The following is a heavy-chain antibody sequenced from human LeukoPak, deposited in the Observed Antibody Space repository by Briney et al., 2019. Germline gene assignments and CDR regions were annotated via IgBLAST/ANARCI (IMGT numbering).Heavy chain of an antibody. Sequence: SETLSLTCAVYGGSFSGYYWSWIRQPPGKGLEWIGEINHSGSTNYNPSLKSRVTISVDKSKNQFSLKLSSVTAADTAVYYCARVWAVTTGWFDPWGQGTLVTVSS. D-gene: IGHD4-17*01. J-gene: IGHJ5*02. CDR2: INHSGST. CDR3: ARVWAVTTGWFDP. V-gene: IGHV4-34*01. CDR1: GGSFSGYY.